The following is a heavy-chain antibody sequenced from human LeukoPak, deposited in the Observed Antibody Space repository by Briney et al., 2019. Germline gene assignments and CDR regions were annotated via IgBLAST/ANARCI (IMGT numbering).Heavy chain of an antibody. J-gene: IGHJ5*02. Sequence: SVKVSCKASGGTFSSYAISWVRQAPGQGLEWMGGIIPIFGTANYAQKFQGRVTITADKSTSTAYMELSSLRSEDTAVYYCARGFPPNYYDSSGYWFDPWGRGTLVTVSS. D-gene: IGHD3-22*01. CDR2: IIPIFGTA. CDR1: GGTFSSYA. V-gene: IGHV1-69*06. CDR3: ARGFPPNYYDSSGYWFDP.